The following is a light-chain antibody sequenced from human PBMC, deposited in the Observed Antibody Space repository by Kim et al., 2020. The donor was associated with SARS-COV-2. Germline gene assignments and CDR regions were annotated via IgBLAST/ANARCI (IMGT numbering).Light chain of an antibody. CDR3: QKYDSAPLT. CDR2: AAS. V-gene: IGKV1-27*01. Sequence: DIQMTQSPSSLSASVGDRVTITCRASQGISSRLAWYQQKPGKVPKLLIYAASTLLSGVPSRFSGSGSGTDFTLTISSLQPEDVASYYCQKYDSAPLTFVGGTKVDIK. J-gene: IGKJ4*01. CDR1: QGISSR.